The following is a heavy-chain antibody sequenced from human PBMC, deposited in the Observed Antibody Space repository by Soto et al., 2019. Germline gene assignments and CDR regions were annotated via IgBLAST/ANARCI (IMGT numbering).Heavy chain of an antibody. CDR1: GFTFNSAW. Sequence: EVPLVESGGALVKPGESLTLSCAASGFTFNSAWMTWVRQAPGKGLEWVGRIKSWTDGGRVDTAAPVKGRFTISRDDAKNKFYLQMNSLKSEETAVYYSTTWRREKSFTSVSFYGDCAYWGQGTLVTVSS. CDR2: IKSWTDGGRV. D-gene: IGHD3-10*01. V-gene: IGHV3-15*02. J-gene: IGHJ4*02. CDR3: TTWRREKSFTSVSFYGDCAY.